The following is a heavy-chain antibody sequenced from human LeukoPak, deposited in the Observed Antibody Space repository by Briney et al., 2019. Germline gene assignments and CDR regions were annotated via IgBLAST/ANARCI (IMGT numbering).Heavy chain of an antibody. Sequence: ASVKVSCKASGYTFTGYYMHWVRQAPGQGLEWMGWINPNSGGTNYAQKFQGRVTMTRDTSISTAYMELSRLRSDDTAVYYCAREIDYFATGVRWFDPWGQGTLVTVSS. CDR2: INPNSGGT. D-gene: IGHD7-27*01. CDR3: AREIDYFATGVRWFDP. V-gene: IGHV1-2*02. CDR1: GYTFTGYY. J-gene: IGHJ5*02.